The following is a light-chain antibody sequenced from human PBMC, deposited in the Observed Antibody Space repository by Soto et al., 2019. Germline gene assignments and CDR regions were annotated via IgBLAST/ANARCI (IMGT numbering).Light chain of an antibody. CDR2: GDN. Sequence: QSVLTQPPSASGTPGQRVTISCSGSASSIGTNTVNWYRQLPGTAHNLLTYGDNPRPSGVPDRFSGSKSGTSASLAICGLQSEDEAEYYCAAWDGIRNNVLFGGGTKLTVL. J-gene: IGLJ2*01. CDR3: AAWDGIRNNVL. CDR1: ASSIGTNT. V-gene: IGLV1-44*01.